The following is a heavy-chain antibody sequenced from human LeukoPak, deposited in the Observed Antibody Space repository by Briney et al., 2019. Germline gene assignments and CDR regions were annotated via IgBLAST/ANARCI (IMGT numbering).Heavy chain of an antibody. CDR1: GGSISSSSYY. CDR2: IYYSGST. V-gene: IGHV4-39*07. CDR3: ARGVSGSYRYFDY. Sequence: SETLSLTCTVSGGSISSSSYYWGWIRQPPGKGLEWIGSIYYSGSTYHNPSLKSRVTISVDTSKNQFSLKLSSVTAADTAVYYCARGVSGSYRYFDYWGQGTLVTVSS. J-gene: IGHJ4*02. D-gene: IGHD1-26*01.